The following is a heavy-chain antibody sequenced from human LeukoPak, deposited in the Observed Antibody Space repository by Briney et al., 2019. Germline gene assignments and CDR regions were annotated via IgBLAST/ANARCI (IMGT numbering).Heavy chain of an antibody. J-gene: IGHJ4*02. D-gene: IGHD1-20*01. V-gene: IGHV3-7*01. CDR3: VPLNWNPPGDFDR. Sequence: GGSLRLSCAASGFTFSDYYMNWVRQAPGKGLEWVANIKEDGSDKYYVDSVKGRFSISKDNAKNSLYLQMNSLRVEDTAVYYCVPLNWNPPGDFDRWGQGTLVTVSS. CDR1: GFTFSDYY. CDR2: IKEDGSDK.